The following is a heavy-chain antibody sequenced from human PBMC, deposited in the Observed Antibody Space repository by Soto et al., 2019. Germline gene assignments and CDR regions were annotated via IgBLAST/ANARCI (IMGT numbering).Heavy chain of an antibody. J-gene: IGHJ6*02. CDR3: ARRGVVVTAMPYYYGMDV. Sequence: ASVKVSCKASGSTFTSYAMHWVRQAPGQRLEWMGWINAGNGNTKYSQKFQGRVTITRDTSASTAYMELSSLRSEDTAVYYCARRGVVVTAMPYYYGMDVWGQGTTVTVSS. D-gene: IGHD2-21*02. CDR2: INAGNGNT. V-gene: IGHV1-3*01. CDR1: GSTFTSYA.